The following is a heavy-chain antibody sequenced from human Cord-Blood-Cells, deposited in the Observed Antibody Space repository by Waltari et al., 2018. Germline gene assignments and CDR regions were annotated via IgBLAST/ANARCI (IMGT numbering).Heavy chain of an antibody. CDR2: INPNRGGT. CDR3: ARVGIREEYNWFDP. CDR1: GYTFTGYY. D-gene: IGHD1-26*01. Sequence: QVQLVQSGAEVKKPGASVKVSCKASGYTFTGYYMHWVRQAPGQGLEWMGWINPNRGGTNYAQKVQGRVTMTRDTSISTAYMELSRLRSDDTAVYYCARVGIREEYNWFDPWGQGTLVTVSS. V-gene: IGHV1-2*02. J-gene: IGHJ5*02.